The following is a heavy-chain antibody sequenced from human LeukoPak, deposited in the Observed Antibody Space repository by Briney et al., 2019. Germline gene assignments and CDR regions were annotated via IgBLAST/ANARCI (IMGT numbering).Heavy chain of an antibody. J-gene: IGHJ5*02. CDR3: ARDPYSGSYYA. D-gene: IGHD1-26*01. Sequence: PGGSLRLSCAASGITVDTNYMSWVRLAPGQGLEWVSVIYSDDTTYYADSVKGRFTISRDNSKNTLYLQMNSLRAEDTAVYYCARDPYSGSYYAWGQGTLVTVSS. CDR2: IYSDDTT. V-gene: IGHV3-53*01. CDR1: GITVDTNY.